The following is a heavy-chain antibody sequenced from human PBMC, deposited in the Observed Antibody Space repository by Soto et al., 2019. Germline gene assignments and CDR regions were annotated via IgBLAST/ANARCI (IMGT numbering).Heavy chain of an antibody. CDR3: AAGGLNGGWIDP. CDR2: IDPSDSYT. D-gene: IGHD2-8*01. CDR1: GYSFTSHW. Sequence: GESLKICCQGSGYSFTSHWISWVRQMPGKGLEWMGRIDPSDSYTTYNPSFQGHVTISADKSLSTAYLQWNSLKASDTAMYYCAAGGLNGGWIDPWGQGTPVTVS. J-gene: IGHJ5*02. V-gene: IGHV5-10-1*01.